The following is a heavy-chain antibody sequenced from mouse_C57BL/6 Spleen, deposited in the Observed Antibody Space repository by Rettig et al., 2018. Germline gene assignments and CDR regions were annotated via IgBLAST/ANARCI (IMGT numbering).Heavy chain of an antibody. Sequence: LEWIGRIDPEDGETKYAPKFQGKATITADTSSNTAYLQLSSLTSEDTAVYYCAREVKYYGNPWFAYWGQGTLVTVSA. CDR2: IDPEDGET. D-gene: IGHD2-1*01. J-gene: IGHJ3*01. V-gene: IGHV14-2*01. CDR3: AREVKYYGNPWFAY.